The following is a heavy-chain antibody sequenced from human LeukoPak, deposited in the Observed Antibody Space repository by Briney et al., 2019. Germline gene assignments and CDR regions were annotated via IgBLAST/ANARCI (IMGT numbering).Heavy chain of an antibody. CDR1: GGSISSSSYY. Sequence: SETLSLTCTVSGGSISSSSYYWGWIRQPPGKGLEWIGSIYYSGSTYYNPSLKSRVTISVDTSKNQFSLKLSSVTAADTAVYYCARSFYSLHAFDMWGQGTMITVSS. CDR3: ARSFYSLHAFDM. J-gene: IGHJ3*02. CDR2: IYYSGST. V-gene: IGHV4-39*07. D-gene: IGHD2-15*01.